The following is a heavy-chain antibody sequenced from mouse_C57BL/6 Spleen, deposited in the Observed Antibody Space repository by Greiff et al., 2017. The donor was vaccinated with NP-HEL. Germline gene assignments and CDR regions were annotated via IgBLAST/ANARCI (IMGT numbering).Heavy chain of an antibody. V-gene: IGHV5-4*01. CDR1: GFTFSSYA. CDR2: ISDGGSYT. J-gene: IGHJ2*01. CDR3: ARERGYYFDY. Sequence: DVKLVESGGGLVKPGGSLKLSCAASGFTFSSYAMSWVRQTPEKRLEWVATISDGGSYTYYPDNVKGRFTISRDNAKNNLYLQMSHLKSEDTAMYYCARERGYYFDYWGQGTTLTVSS.